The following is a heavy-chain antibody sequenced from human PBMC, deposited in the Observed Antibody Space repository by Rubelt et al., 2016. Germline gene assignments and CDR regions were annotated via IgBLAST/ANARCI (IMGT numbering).Heavy chain of an antibody. V-gene: IGHV1-18*01. D-gene: IGHD3-22*01. CDR1: GYTFTSYG. Sequence: QVQLVQSGAEVKKPGASVKVSCKASGYTFTSYGISWVRQAPGQGLEWMGWISAYNGNTNYAQKLQGRGPMTTDPSTSTAYMGLRSLRSDGTAVYYCARFAIGGHSSGYLFDYWGQGTLVTVSS. CDR2: ISAYNGNT. J-gene: IGHJ4*02. CDR3: ARFAIGGHSSGYLFDY.